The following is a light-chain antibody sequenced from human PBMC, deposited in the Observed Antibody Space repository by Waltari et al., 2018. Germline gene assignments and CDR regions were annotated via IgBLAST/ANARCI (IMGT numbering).Light chain of an antibody. Sequence: QSALTQPASVSGSPGQSITISCTGTSSDVGSYNLVSWYQQHPGKAPKLMFYEVSKRPSGGFNRFSGSKSGNTASLTISGLQAEDEADYYCCSYAGSSTLVVFGGGTKLTVL. CDR1: SSDVGSYNL. CDR3: CSYAGSSTLVV. J-gene: IGLJ2*01. V-gene: IGLV2-23*02. CDR2: EVS.